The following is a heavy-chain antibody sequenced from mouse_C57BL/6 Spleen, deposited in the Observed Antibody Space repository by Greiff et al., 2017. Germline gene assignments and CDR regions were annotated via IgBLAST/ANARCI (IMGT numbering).Heavy chain of an antibody. J-gene: IGHJ3*01. D-gene: IGHD1-1*01. CDR3: ARGSSYEFAY. Sequence: QVQLKQPGAELVMPGASVKLSCKASGYTFTSYWMHWVKQRPGQGLEWIGEIDPSDSYTNYNQKFKGKSTLTVDKSSSTAYMQLSSLTSEDSAVYYCARGSSYEFAYWGQGTLVTVSA. CDR2: IDPSDSYT. V-gene: IGHV1-69*01. CDR1: GYTFTSYW.